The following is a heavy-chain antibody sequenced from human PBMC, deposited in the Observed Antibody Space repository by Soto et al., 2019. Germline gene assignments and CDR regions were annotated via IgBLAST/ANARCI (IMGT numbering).Heavy chain of an antibody. J-gene: IGHJ6*02. CDR3: ASGSVTLPRYYYYYRMDV. CDR2: IIPLFGTA. Sequence: QVQLVQSGAEVKKPGSSVKVSCKASGGTFSSYAISWVRQAPGQGLEWMGGIIPLFGTANYAQKFQGRVTITADESTSTAYVEMSSLRSEDTAVYYCASGSVTLPRYYYYYRMDVWGQGTKVTVSS. V-gene: IGHV1-69*01. D-gene: IGHD4-17*01. CDR1: GGTFSSYA.